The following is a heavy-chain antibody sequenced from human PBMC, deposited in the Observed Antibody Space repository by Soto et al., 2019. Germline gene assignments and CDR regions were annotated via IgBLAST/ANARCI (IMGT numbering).Heavy chain of an antibody. CDR3: ARRPRYSNYVDY. D-gene: IGHD4-4*01. Sequence: QITLKESGPTLVKPTQTLTLTCTFSGFSLSTDGVGVGWIRQPPGKALEWLALIYWNDDKRYSPFLKSRLTIAKDSSKNQVALIMTNVDPADTATYYCARRPRYSNYVDYWGQGTLVTVSS. V-gene: IGHV2-5*01. CDR2: IYWNDDK. J-gene: IGHJ4*02. CDR1: GFSLSTDGVG.